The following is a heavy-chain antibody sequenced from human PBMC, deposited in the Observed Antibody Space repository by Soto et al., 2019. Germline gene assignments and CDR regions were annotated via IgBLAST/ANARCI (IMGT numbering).Heavy chain of an antibody. CDR2: IYYSGST. J-gene: IGHJ6*02. CDR3: ARDRTLYYDSSGSLGYYYGMDV. Sequence: SETLSLTCTVSGDSVSSSSYYWSWIRQPPGKGLEWIGYIYYSGSTNYNPSLKSRVTISVDTSKNQFSLKLSSVTAADTAVYYCARDRTLYYDSSGSLGYYYGMDVWGQGTTVTVSS. CDR1: GDSVSSSSYY. D-gene: IGHD3-22*01. V-gene: IGHV4-61*01.